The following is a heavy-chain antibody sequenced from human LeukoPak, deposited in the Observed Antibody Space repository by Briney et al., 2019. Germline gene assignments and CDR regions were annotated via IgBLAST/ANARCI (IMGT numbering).Heavy chain of an antibody. Sequence: GRSLRLSCAVSGFTFSSYGMHWVRQAPGKGLEWVAVIWYDGSNKYYADSVKGRFTISRDNSKNTLYLQMNSLRAEDTAVYYCARDRTVRGVIRDYFDYWGQGTLVTVSS. CDR1: GFTFSSYG. D-gene: IGHD3-10*01. V-gene: IGHV3-33*01. CDR3: ARDRTVRGVIRDYFDY. J-gene: IGHJ4*02. CDR2: IWYDGSNK.